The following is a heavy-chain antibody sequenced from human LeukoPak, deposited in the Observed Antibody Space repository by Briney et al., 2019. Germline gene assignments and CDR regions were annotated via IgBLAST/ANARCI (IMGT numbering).Heavy chain of an antibody. CDR1: GFTFNVYD. V-gene: IGHV3-48*04. D-gene: IGHD3-9*01. CDR2: ISSSGSTI. Sequence: GGTLRLSCEASGFTFNVYDITWVRQAPGKGREWVSYISSSGSTIYYADSVKGRFTISRENAKNSLYLQMKSLRAQDTAVLYCGRDLEVFCLTIFCAYLDDWGKGTLVTVSS. CDR3: GRDLEVFCLTIFCAYLDD. J-gene: IGHJ4*02.